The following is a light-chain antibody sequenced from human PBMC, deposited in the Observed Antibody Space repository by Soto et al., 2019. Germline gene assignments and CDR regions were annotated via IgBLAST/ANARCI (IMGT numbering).Light chain of an antibody. CDR3: QQYATSPLT. J-gene: IGKJ4*01. V-gene: IGKV3-20*01. CDR2: DAS. Sequence: EIVLTQSPGTVSLSPGERATLSCRASQSITTSLAWYQRKPGQAPRLLIYDASTRATAIPDRFSGSGSGTDFTLTLSRREAEDFAVYYCQQYATSPLTFGGGTKVDIK. CDR1: QSITTS.